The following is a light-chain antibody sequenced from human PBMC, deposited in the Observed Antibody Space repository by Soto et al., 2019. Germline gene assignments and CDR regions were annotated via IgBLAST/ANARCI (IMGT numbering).Light chain of an antibody. CDR1: SSDVGGYNY. CDR3: SSYTSSSTLVV. Sequence: QSALTQPASVSGSPGQSSTISCTGTSSDVGGYNYVSWYQQHPGKAPKLMIYEVSNRPSGVSNRFSGSKSGNTASLTISGLQAEDEADYYCSSYTSSSTLVVFGGGTKLTVL. J-gene: IGLJ2*01. V-gene: IGLV2-14*01. CDR2: EVS.